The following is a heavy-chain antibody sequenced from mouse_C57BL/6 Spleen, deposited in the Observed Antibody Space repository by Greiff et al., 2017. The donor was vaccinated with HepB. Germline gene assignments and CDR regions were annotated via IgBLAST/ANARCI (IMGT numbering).Heavy chain of an antibody. CDR2: IRSKSNNYAT. V-gene: IGHV10-1*01. D-gene: IGHD2-5*01. CDR1: GFSFNTYA. CDR3: VRTYSNYDYYAMDY. J-gene: IGHJ4*01. Sequence: EVKLMESGGGLVQPKGSLKLSCAASGFSFNTYAMNWVRQAPGKGLEWVARIRSKSNNYATYYADSVKDRFTISRDDSESMLYLQMNNLKTEDTAMYYCVRTYSNYDYYAMDYWGQGTSVTVSS.